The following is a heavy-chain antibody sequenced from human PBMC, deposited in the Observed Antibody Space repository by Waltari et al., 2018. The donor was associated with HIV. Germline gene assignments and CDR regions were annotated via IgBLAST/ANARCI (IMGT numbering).Heavy chain of an antibody. Sequence: QVQLVASGGGVVQPGTSLTLACAVAGCTFSNSAIHWARQSPGRCVEWFAFFWSDVLEISYADSVKGRFTLSPDSSQKTLYLHLTSLRAEDTALYYCARGYSSSRWIPLYHWGRGTQVTVSS. CDR3: ARGYSSSRWIPLYH. CDR1: GCTFSNSA. CDR2: FWSDVLEI. V-gene: IGHV3-33*01. D-gene: IGHD6-6*01. J-gene: IGHJ4*02.